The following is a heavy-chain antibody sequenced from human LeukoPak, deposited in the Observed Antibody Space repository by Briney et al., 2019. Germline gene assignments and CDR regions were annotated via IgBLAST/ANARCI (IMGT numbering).Heavy chain of an antibody. D-gene: IGHD2-8*01. Sequence: ASVTVSCTASGYTFTSYGISWVRQAPGQGLEWMGWISAYNGNTNYAQKLQGRVTMTTDTSTSTAYMELRSLRSDDTAVYYCARGRTVYAISSNWFDPWGQGTLVTVSS. CDR1: GYTFTSYG. J-gene: IGHJ5*02. CDR3: ARGRTVYAISSNWFDP. CDR2: ISAYNGNT. V-gene: IGHV1-18*01.